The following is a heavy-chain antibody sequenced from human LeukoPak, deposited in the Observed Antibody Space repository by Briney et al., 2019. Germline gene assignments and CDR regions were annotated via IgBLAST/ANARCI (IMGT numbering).Heavy chain of an antibody. CDR2: IYYSGST. J-gene: IGHJ4*02. V-gene: IGHV4-39*01. CDR1: GGSISSSSYY. Sequence: SETLSLTCTVSGGSISSSSYYWGWIRQPPGKGLEWIGSIYYSGSTYYNPSLKSRVTISVDTSKNQFSLKLSSVTAADTAVYYCARHVNYGDYPGTYNFDYWGQGTLVTVSS. CDR3: ARHVNYGDYPGTYNFDY. D-gene: IGHD4-17*01.